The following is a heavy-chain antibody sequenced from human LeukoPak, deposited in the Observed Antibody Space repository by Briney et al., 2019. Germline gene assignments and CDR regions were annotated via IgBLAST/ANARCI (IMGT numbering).Heavy chain of an antibody. J-gene: IGHJ4*02. CDR3: ARETASTAWLFDY. Sequence: GESLKISCKGSGYRFNAYWIAWVRQAPGKGLEYVSAISSNGGSTYYANSVKGRFTISRDNSKNTLYLQMGSLRAEDMAVYYCARETASTAWLFDYWGQGTLVTVSS. CDR1: GYRFNAYW. CDR2: ISSNGGST. V-gene: IGHV3-64*01. D-gene: IGHD1-14*01.